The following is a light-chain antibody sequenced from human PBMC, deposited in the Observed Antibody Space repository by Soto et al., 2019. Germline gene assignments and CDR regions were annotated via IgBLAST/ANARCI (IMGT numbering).Light chain of an antibody. Sequence: DIQMTQPPSSLSESVGDRVTITCRSSQSISFWLACYQQKPGRAPHLLIYDASILESGVPSRFSGSRSGTEFTLTISSLQPDDFATYYCQQYYSFPTFGQGTRLEIK. CDR2: DAS. CDR1: QSISFW. V-gene: IGKV1-5*01. CDR3: QQYYSFPT. J-gene: IGKJ5*01.